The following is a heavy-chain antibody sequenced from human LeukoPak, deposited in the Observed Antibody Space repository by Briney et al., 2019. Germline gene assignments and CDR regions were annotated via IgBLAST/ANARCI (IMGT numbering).Heavy chain of an antibody. J-gene: IGHJ4*02. D-gene: IGHD6-6*01. CDR1: GFTVSSNY. CDR2: IYSGGST. V-gene: IGHV3-53*01. Sequence: AGGSLRLSCAASGFTVSSNYMSWVRQAPGKGLEWVSVIYSGGSTYYADSVKGRFTISRDNSKNTLYLQMNSLRAEDTAVYYCARIFSSYADHWGQGTLVTVSS. CDR3: ARIFSSYADH.